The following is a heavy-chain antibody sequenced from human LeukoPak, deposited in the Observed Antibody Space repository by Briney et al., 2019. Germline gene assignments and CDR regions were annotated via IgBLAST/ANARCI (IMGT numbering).Heavy chain of an antibody. CDR1: GFTFSTNW. CDR2: INSVGSST. J-gene: IGHJ4*02. D-gene: IGHD6-19*01. V-gene: IGHV3-74*01. CDR3: VRGGVAALYYFDY. Sequence: GGSLRLSCAASGFTFSTNWMHWVRQAPGKGLVWVSRINSVGSSTRYADSVKGRFTISRDNAKNTLYLQMNSLRAEDTAVYYCVRGGVAALYYFDYWGQGTLVTVSS.